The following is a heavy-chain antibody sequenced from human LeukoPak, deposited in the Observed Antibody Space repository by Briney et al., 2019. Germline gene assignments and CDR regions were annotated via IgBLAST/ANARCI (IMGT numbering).Heavy chain of an antibody. Sequence: PSQTLSLTCAISGDSVSSNSVAWNWIRQSPSRGLEWLGRTYYRSEWSNDYAVSVKSRIIVNADTSKNQFFLQLNSVTAADTAVYYCARVSAQQLSGDFDYWGQGTLVTVSS. V-gene: IGHV6-1*01. CDR2: TYYRSEWSN. CDR1: GDSVSSNSVA. CDR3: ARVSAQQLSGDFDY. J-gene: IGHJ4*02. D-gene: IGHD6-13*01.